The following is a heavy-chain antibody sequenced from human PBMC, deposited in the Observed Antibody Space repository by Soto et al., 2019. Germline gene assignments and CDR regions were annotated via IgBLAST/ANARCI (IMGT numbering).Heavy chain of an antibody. Sequence: EVQLLESGGGLVQPGGSLRLSCAASGFTFSSYAMSWVRQAPGKALEWVSAISGRGGSTYYADSVKGRFTISRDNSKNTRYLQMKSLRAEDTAVYYCAKERGSGSWRYFDYCGQGSLVTVSS. D-gene: IGHD6-13*01. J-gene: IGHJ4*02. CDR3: AKERGSGSWRYFDY. CDR2: ISGRGGST. CDR1: GFTFSSYA. V-gene: IGHV3-23*01.